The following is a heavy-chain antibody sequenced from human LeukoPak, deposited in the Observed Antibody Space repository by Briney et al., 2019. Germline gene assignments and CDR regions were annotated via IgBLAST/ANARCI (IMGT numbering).Heavy chain of an antibody. CDR3: ARQYSSGWYPPLDY. V-gene: IGHV5-51*01. Sequence: GESLKISCKGSGYKLPSYWIAWVRQMPGKGLDWMGMIYPGGSDTRYSPSFQGQVNISADKSISTADLQWSSLKAADTARYYCARQYSSGWYPPLDYWGQGTLVTVSS. J-gene: IGHJ4*02. CDR1: GYKLPSYW. D-gene: IGHD6-19*01. CDR2: IYPGGSDT.